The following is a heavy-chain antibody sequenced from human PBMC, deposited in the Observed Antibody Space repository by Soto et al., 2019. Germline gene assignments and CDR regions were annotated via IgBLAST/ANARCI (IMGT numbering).Heavy chain of an antibody. CDR1: GFTFSHYW. V-gene: IGHV3-74*01. Sequence: GGSLRLSCAASGFTFSHYWMHWVRQTPGKGLVWVSRINPAGTITNYADSVEGRFTISRDNADSALFLQMNSLSAEDTAIYYCTSDTFGLRDTWGQGTLVTVSS. D-gene: IGHD3-16*01. CDR2: INPAGTIT. CDR3: TSDTFGLRDT. J-gene: IGHJ5*02.